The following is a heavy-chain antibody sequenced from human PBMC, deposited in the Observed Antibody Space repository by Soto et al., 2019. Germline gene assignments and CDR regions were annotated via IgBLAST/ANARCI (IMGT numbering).Heavy chain of an antibody. J-gene: IGHJ6*04. V-gene: IGHV5-51*01. CDR3: ARRGGVVRNFYHYYYGMDV. D-gene: IGHD2-15*01. CDR1: GYSFTSYW. Sequence: GESLKISCKGSGYSFTSYWIGWVRQMPGKGLEWMGIIYPGDSDTRYSPSFQGQVTISADKSISTAYLQWSSLKASDTAMYYCARRGGVVRNFYHYYYGMDVWGKGTTVTVS. CDR2: IYPGDSDT.